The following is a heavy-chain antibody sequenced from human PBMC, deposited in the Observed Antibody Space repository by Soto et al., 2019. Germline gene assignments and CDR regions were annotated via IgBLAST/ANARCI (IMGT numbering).Heavy chain of an antibody. Sequence: QLQLQESGPGLVKPSETLSLTCSVSDDSINSDKYYWGWIRQPPGKGLEWIGSIYYRGNAYYNPSLQTRVTISLAKPRSQVSLKLNSVTAADSAVYFCARLEGLATISYYFDFWGPGALVTVSS. J-gene: IGHJ4*02. D-gene: IGHD5-12*01. CDR3: ARLEGLATISYYFDF. CDR1: DDSINSDKYY. V-gene: IGHV4-39*01. CDR2: IYYRGNA.